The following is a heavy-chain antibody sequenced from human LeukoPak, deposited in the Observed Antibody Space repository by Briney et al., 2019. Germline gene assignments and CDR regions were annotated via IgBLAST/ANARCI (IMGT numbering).Heavy chain of an antibody. Sequence: ASVKVSCKASGGTFSSYTISWVRQAPGQGLEWMGRIIPILGIANYAQKFQGRVTITADKSTSTAYMELSSLRSEDTAVYYCARISGSYYLYYYYMDVWGKGTTVTVSS. CDR3: ARISGSYYLYYYYMDV. V-gene: IGHV1-69*02. J-gene: IGHJ6*03. D-gene: IGHD1-26*01. CDR2: IIPILGIA. CDR1: GGTFSSYT.